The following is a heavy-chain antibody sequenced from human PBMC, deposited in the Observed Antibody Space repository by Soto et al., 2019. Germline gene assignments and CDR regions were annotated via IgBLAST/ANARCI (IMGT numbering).Heavy chain of an antibody. D-gene: IGHD3-22*01. J-gene: IGHJ4*02. Sequence: ASVKGSWKTSGYTFTGYYMYWVRQAPGQGLEWMGWINPNSGGTNYAQKFQGWVTMTRDTSISTAYMELSRLRSDDTAVYYCARGPYYYDSSGSSGDFDYWGEGTLVTVSS. CDR1: GYTFTGYY. CDR2: INPNSGGT. CDR3: ARGPYYYDSSGSSGDFDY. V-gene: IGHV1-2*04.